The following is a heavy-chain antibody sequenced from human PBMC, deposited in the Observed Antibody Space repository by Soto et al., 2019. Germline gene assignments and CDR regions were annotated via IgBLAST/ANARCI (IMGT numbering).Heavy chain of an antibody. V-gene: IGHV1-46*01. CDR3: ARAAYYYDSSGSNFDY. CDR1: GYTFTSYY. CDR2: INPSGGST. Sequence: ASEKVSCKASGYTFTSYYMHWVRQAPGQGLEWMGIINPSGGSTSYAQKFQGRVTMTRDTSTSTVYMELSSLRSEDTAVYYCARAAYYYDSSGSNFDYWGQGTLVTVSS. J-gene: IGHJ4*02. D-gene: IGHD3-22*01.